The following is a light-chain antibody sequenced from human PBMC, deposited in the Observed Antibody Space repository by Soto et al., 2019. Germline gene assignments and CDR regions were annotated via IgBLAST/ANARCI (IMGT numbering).Light chain of an antibody. J-gene: IGKJ1*01. CDR3: QQYGSSPRT. Sequence: EIVLTRSPGTLSLSPGERATLSCRASQSVSSSYLAWYQQKPGQAPRFLIYGASSRATCIPDRFSGSGSGTDFTLTISRLEPEDFAVYYCQQYGSSPRTFGQGTKVDIK. CDR2: GAS. V-gene: IGKV3-20*01. CDR1: QSVSSSY.